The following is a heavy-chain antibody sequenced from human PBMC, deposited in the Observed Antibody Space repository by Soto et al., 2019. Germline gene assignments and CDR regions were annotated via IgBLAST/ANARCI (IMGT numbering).Heavy chain of an antibody. CDR3: ARALEAGPYNWFDP. CDR1: GYTFTGYY. J-gene: IGHJ5*02. V-gene: IGHV1-2*04. Sequence: ASVKVSCKASGYTFTGYYMHWVRQAPGQGLEWMGWINPNSGGTNYAQKFQGWVTMTRDTSISTAYMELSRLRSDDTAVYYCARALEAGPYNWFDPWGQGTLVTVSS. D-gene: IGHD3-3*01. CDR2: INPNSGGT.